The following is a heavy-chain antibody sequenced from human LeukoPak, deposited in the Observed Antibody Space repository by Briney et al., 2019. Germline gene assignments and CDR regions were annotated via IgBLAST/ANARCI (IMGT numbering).Heavy chain of an antibody. V-gene: IGHV3-23*01. CDR3: VKDRCDRTTCPEV. D-gene: IGHD2-2*01. CDR2: ISGSGGST. Sequence: GGSLRLSCAASGFAFSTYAMTWVRQAPGEGLEWVSGISGSGGSTYYTDSVKGRFTISRDNSKNTLHLQMSSLRAEDTALYYCVKDRCDRTTCPEVWGQGTLVTVSS. CDR1: GFAFSTYA. J-gene: IGHJ4*02.